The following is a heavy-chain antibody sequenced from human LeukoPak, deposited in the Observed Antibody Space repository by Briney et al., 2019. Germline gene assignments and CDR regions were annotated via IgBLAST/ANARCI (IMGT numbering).Heavy chain of an antibody. V-gene: IGHV5-10-1*01. CDR1: GSSFTSYW. J-gene: IGHJ6*02. D-gene: IGHD6-6*01. CDR2: IDPSDSYT. Sequence: GESLQISCKGSGSSFTSYWISWVRQMPGKGLEWMGRIDPSDSYTNYSPSFQGHVTISADKSISTAYLQWSSLKASDTAMYYCARHLEYSSSFSYYYYYYGMDVWGQGTTVTVSS. CDR3: ARHLEYSSSFSYYYYYYGMDV.